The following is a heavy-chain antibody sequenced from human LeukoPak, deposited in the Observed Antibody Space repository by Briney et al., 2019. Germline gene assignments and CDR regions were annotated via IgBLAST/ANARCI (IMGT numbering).Heavy chain of an antibody. V-gene: IGHV3-21*06. CDR1: GFTFSSYS. CDR3: ARVTYYDSSGYPTIDY. CDR2: ISSSSSYI. Sequence: GGSLRLSCAASGFTFSSYSMIWVRQAPGKGLEWVSSISSSSSYIYYADSVKGRFTISRDNAKNSVYLQMNSLRAEDTAVYYCARVTYYDSSGYPTIDYWGQGTLVTVSS. J-gene: IGHJ4*02. D-gene: IGHD3-22*01.